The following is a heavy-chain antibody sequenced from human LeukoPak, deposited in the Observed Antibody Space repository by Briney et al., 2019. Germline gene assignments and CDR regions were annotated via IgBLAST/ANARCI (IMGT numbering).Heavy chain of an antibody. J-gene: IGHJ5*02. D-gene: IGHD6-13*01. CDR2: MYYSGST. CDR3: AMSSSWWNNWFDP. V-gene: IGHV4-61*01. Sequence: SETLSLTCTVSGGSVSSGSYYWSWIRQPPGKGLEWIGYMYYSGSTNYNPSLKSRVTISVDTSKNQFSLRLSSVTAADTAVYYCAMSSSWWNNWFDPWGQGTLVTVSS. CDR1: GGSVSSGSYY.